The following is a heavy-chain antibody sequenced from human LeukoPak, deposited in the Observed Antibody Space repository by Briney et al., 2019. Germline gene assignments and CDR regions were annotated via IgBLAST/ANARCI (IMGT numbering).Heavy chain of an antibody. CDR1: GFTFSSYA. D-gene: IGHD3-22*01. J-gene: IGHJ5*02. CDR3: ARDNMKHYYDSSGYLLNPGGEATFDP. Sequence: PGGSLRLSCAASGFTFSSYAMHWVRQAPGKGLEWVAVISYDGSNKYYADSVKGRFTISRDNSKNTLYLQMNSLRAEDTAVYYCARDNMKHYYDSSGYLLNPGGEATFDPWGQGTLVTVSS. V-gene: IGHV3-30-3*01. CDR2: ISYDGSNK.